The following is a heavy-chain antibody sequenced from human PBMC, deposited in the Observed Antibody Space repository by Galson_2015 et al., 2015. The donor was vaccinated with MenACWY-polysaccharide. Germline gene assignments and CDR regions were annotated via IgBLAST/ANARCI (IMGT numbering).Heavy chain of an antibody. Sequence: SVKVSCKASGYTFTGYYMHWVRQAPGQGLEWMGWINPNSGGTNYAQKFQGRVTMTRDTSISTAYMELSRLRSDDTAVYYCARAFFPFDVYYHWGQGTLVTVSS. CDR1: GYTFTGYY. D-gene: IGHD2-8*01. J-gene: IGHJ5*02. CDR2: INPNSGGT. V-gene: IGHV1-2*02. CDR3: ARAFFPFDVYYH.